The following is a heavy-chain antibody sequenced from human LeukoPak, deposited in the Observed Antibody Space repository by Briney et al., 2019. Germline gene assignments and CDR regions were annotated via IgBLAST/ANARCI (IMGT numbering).Heavy chain of an antibody. CDR3: ARVPMNMVRGVIMYYFDY. J-gene: IGHJ4*02. Sequence: ASVKVSCKASGYTFTSYYMHWVRQAPGQGLEWMGWINPNGGGTNYAQNFQGRVTMTRDTSISTAYMDLSRLRSDDTAVYYCARVPMNMVRGVIMYYFDYWGQGTLVTVSS. V-gene: IGHV1-2*02. CDR2: INPNGGGT. CDR1: GYTFTSYY. D-gene: IGHD3-10*01.